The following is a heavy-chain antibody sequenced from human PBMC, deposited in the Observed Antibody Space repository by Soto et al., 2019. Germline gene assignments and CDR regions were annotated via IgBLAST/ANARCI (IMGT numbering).Heavy chain of an antibody. CDR2: ISGSGSSI. CDR1: GFTFRTYA. CDR3: ARDFSMVIVAPGY. V-gene: IGHV3-23*01. J-gene: IGHJ4*02. Sequence: PGGSLRLSCAASGFTFRTYAMSWVRQAPGKGLEWVSAISGSGSSIYYADSVKGRFAISRDNSKNTVYLQINALRAEDTAVYYCARDFSMVIVAPGYWGQGTLVTVS. D-gene: IGHD5-12*01.